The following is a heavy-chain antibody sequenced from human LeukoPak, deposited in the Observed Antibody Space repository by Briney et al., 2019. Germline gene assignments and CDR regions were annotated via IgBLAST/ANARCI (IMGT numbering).Heavy chain of an antibody. J-gene: IGHJ4*02. CDR3: ARRYYYDISASYEYYFDY. D-gene: IGHD3-22*01. Sequence: PGRSLRLSCAASGFTFNNYALNWVRQAPGKGLEWVAVISYDGSNKYYADSVKGRFTISRDNSKNTLFLQMDSLRAEDTAVYYCARRYYYDISASYEYYFDYWGQGTLVTVSS. V-gene: IGHV3-30-3*01. CDR1: GFTFNNYA. CDR2: ISYDGSNK.